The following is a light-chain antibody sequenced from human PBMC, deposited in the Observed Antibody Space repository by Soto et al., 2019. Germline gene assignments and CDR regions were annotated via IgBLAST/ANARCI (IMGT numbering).Light chain of an antibody. Sequence: DIQMTQSPSSLSASVGDTVTITCRASQDISNFLAWFQQRPGQAPKPLIHGASSLQSGVPSKFSGSGSGTDFPLTISSLQPEDFATYSCQQYHSYPVTFGGGTKVEIK. V-gene: IGKV1-16*02. CDR3: QQYHSYPVT. J-gene: IGKJ4*01. CDR2: GAS. CDR1: QDISNF.